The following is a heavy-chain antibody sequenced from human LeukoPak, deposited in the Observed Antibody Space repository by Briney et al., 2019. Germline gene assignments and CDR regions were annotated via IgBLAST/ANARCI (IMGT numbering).Heavy chain of an antibody. Sequence: GASVKVSCKASGYTFTSYGISWVRQAPGQGLEWMGWISGYNGKTNYAQKLQGRVTMTTDTSTSTAYMELRSLRSDDTAVYYCARGEGSYYDNSGYYGLTDYWGQGTLVTVSS. J-gene: IGHJ4*02. V-gene: IGHV1-18*01. CDR3: ARGEGSYYDNSGYYGLTDY. D-gene: IGHD3-22*01. CDR2: ISGYNGKT. CDR1: GYTFTSYG.